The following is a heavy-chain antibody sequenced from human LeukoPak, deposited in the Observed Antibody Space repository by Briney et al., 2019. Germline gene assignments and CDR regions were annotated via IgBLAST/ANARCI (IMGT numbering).Heavy chain of an antibody. CDR2: INPNSGGT. CDR1: GYTFTGYY. J-gene: IGHJ5*02. D-gene: IGHD3-10*01. V-gene: IGHV1-2*06. CDR3: ARDTITMGINWFDP. Sequence: ASVNVSCKASGYTFTGYYMHWVRQAPGQGLEWMGRINPNSGGTNYAQKFQGRVTMTRDTSISTAYMELTRLRSDDTAVYYCARDTITMGINWFDPWGQGTLVTVSS.